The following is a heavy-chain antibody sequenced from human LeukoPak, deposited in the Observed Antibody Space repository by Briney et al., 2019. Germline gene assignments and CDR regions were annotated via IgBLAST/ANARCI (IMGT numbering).Heavy chain of an antibody. CDR3: ARRGNFDY. CDR1: GGSISNYY. Sequence: SETLSLNCAVSGGSISNYYWRWMRQPPGKGLEWIGCSHYTGNTKHNPSLKSRVTISVDTSKNHFSLRLSSVTAADTAVYCCARRGNFDYWGQGTLVTVSS. CDR2: SHYTGNT. V-gene: IGHV4-59*12. J-gene: IGHJ4*02. D-gene: IGHD3-10*01.